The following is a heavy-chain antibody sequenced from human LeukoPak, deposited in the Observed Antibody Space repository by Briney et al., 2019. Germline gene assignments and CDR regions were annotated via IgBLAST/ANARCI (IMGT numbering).Heavy chain of an antibody. CDR1: GFTFSGFS. J-gene: IGHJ1*01. Sequence: PGGSLRLSCAASGFTFSGFSMSWVRQSPTKGLEWVAHINPDGRDTYYVDSVKGRFTISRDNAQNSMYLQMNSLRVEDTAVYYCTSWGDTTAEYFQRWGQGTLVTVSS. V-gene: IGHV3-7*01. CDR3: TSWGDTTAEYFQR. CDR2: INPDGRDT. D-gene: IGHD2-21*02.